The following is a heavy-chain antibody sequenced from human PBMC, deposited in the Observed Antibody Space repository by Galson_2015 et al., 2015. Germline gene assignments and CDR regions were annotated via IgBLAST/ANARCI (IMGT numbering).Heavy chain of an antibody. J-gene: IGHJ6*02. Sequence: SLRLSCAASGFTFSSYGMHWVRQAPGKGLEWVAVISYDGSNKYYADSVKGRFTISRDNSKNTLYLQMNSLRAEDTAVYYCAEDQGSSGSGYYGSGSYYNGPYYYYGMDVWGQGTTVTVSS. CDR1: GFTFSSYG. V-gene: IGHV3-30*18. CDR3: AEDQGSSGSGYYGSGSYYNGPYYYYGMDV. D-gene: IGHD3-10*01. CDR2: ISYDGSNK.